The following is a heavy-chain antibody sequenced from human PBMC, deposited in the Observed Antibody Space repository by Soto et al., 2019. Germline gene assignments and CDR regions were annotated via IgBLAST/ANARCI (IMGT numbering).Heavy chain of an antibody. V-gene: IGHV5-51*01. CDR2: IYPGDSDT. CDR3: ARTQTYYDILTENCFDP. D-gene: IGHD3-9*01. CDR1: GYSFTSYW. Sequence: LGESLKISCKGSGYSFTSYWIGWVRQMPGKGLEWMGIIYPGDSDTRYSPSFQGQVTISADKSISTAYLQWSSLKASDTAMYYCARTQTYYDILTENCFDPWGQRTLVTVSS. J-gene: IGHJ5*02.